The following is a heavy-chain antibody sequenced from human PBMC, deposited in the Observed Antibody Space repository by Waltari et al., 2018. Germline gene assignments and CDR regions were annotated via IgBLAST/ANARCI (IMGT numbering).Heavy chain of an antibody. Sequence: VQLVQSGAEVKKPGSSVKVSCKASGGTFSSYAISWVRQAPGQGLEWMGRIIPIFGTANYAQKFQGRVTITADKSTSTAYMELSSLRSEDTAVYYCASPSLSGSYYEASFDYWGQGTLVTVSS. CDR1: GGTFSSYA. J-gene: IGHJ4*02. D-gene: IGHD1-26*01. CDR2: IIPIFGTA. CDR3: ASPSLSGSYYEASFDY. V-gene: IGHV1-69*08.